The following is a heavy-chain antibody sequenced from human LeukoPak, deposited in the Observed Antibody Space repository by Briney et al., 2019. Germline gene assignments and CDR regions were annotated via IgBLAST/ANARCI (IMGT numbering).Heavy chain of an antibody. J-gene: IGHJ5*02. CDR1: GFTLSNNY. CDR3: ARVPRGYDSP. Sequence: PGGSLRLSRAASGFTLSNNYMSWVRRAPGKGVEWVAVIYSGGSTYYSDSVKGRFTIYTDNSKDTLYLQMNSLRAEDTAVYYCARVPRGYDSPWGQGTLVTVSS. V-gene: IGHV3-53*01. CDR2: IYSGGST. D-gene: IGHD3-22*01.